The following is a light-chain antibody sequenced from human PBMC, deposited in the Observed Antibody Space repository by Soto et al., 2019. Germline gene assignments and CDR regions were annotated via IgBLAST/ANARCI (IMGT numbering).Light chain of an antibody. CDR3: QHSNHLPL. CDR2: DAS. CDR1: QDIGTY. Sequence: DIQMTQSPPSLSASVGDRVTITCQASQDIGTYLNWYQHKPGKAPNLVIYDASNLETGVPSRFSGGGSGTDFTFTISSLRPEDIATYYCQHSNHLPLFXPGTKVDIK. J-gene: IGKJ3*01. V-gene: IGKV1-33*01.